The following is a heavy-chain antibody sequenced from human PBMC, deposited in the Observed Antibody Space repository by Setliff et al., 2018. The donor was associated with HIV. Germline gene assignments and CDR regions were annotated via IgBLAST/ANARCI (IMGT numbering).Heavy chain of an antibody. J-gene: IGHJ6*02. D-gene: IGHD6-13*01. CDR3: ASSWSRVPYYGMDV. Sequence: ASVKVSCKASGSTFSTYDINWVRQAPGQGPEWMGWMNPNSGNTGYAPKLQGRVTMTRNTSISTAYMELSSLRSDDTAVYYCASSWSRVPYYGMDVWGQETTVTVSS. CDR2: MNPNSGNT. CDR1: GSTFSTYD. V-gene: IGHV1-8*01.